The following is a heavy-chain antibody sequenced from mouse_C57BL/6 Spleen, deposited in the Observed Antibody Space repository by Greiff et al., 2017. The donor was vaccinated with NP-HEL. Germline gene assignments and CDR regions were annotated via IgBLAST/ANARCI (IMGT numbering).Heavy chain of an antibody. Sequence: QVQLQQPGAELVKPGASAKMSCKASGYTFTSYWITWVKQRPGQGLEWIGDIYPGSGSTNYNEKFKSKATLTVDTSSSTAYMQLSSLTSEDSAVYYCAKRAYYKAAMDYWGQGTSVTVSS. J-gene: IGHJ4*01. V-gene: IGHV1-55*01. D-gene: IGHD2-12*01. CDR1: GYTFTSYW. CDR3: AKRAYYKAAMDY. CDR2: IYPGSGST.